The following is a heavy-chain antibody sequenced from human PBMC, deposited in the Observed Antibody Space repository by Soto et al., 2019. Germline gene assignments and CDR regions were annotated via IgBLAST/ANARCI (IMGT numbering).Heavy chain of an antibody. CDR1: YA. Sequence: YAMHWVRQAPGQRLEWMGWINAGNGNTKYSQKFQGRVTITRDTSASTAYMELSSLRSEDTAVYYCARAAGPLLFDYWGQGTLVTVSS. CDR2: INAGNGNT. CDR3: ARAAGPLLFDY. J-gene: IGHJ4*02. V-gene: IGHV1-3*01. D-gene: IGHD6-19*01.